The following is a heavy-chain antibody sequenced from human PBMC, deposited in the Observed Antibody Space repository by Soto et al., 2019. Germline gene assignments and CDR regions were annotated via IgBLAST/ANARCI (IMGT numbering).Heavy chain of an antibody. CDR1: GFAFISYN. CDR2: ISNRGDST. CDR3: ARVAYGNGPYDY. Sequence: SCAASGFAFISYNMTWVRQAPGKGLEWVSGISNRGDSTSYADSVKGRFTISRDNTKNTLYLQMDSLGAEDTAIYYCARVAYGNGPYDYWGQGALVTVSS. V-gene: IGHV3-23*01. D-gene: IGHD2-21*01. J-gene: IGHJ4*02.